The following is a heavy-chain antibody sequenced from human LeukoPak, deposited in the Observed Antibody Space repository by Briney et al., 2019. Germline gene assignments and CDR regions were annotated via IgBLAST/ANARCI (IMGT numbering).Heavy chain of an antibody. CDR3: ARVLQWGYSSP. Sequence: SETLSLTCTVSGGSLSSGDYYWSWIRQPPGKGLEWIGYIYYSGSTYYNPSLKSRVTISVDTSKNQFSLKLSSVTAADTAVYYCARVLQWGYSSPWGQGTLVTVSP. CDR2: IYYSGST. D-gene: IGHD5-18*01. CDR1: GGSLSSGDYY. J-gene: IGHJ4*02. V-gene: IGHV4-30-4*08.